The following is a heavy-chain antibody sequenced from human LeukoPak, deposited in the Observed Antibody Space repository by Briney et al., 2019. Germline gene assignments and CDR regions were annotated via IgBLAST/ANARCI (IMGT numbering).Heavy chain of an antibody. CDR2: IFSSGRN. V-gene: IGHV4-4*07. J-gene: IGHJ4*02. CDR1: GGSISGYY. CDR3: AREAGDYDAGGHPPTPYYFDL. D-gene: IGHD3-16*01. Sequence: SETPSLTRNVSGGSISGYYWSWIRQPAGKGLEWMGRIFSSGRNNYNPSLKSRLMVAVDPSKNQFSLRLSSVTAADTAVYYCAREAGDYDAGGHPPTPYYFDLWGQGTLVTVSS.